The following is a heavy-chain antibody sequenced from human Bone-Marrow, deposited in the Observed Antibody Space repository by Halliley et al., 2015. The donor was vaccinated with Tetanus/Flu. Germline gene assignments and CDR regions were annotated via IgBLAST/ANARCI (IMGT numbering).Heavy chain of an antibody. V-gene: IGHV4-59*01. CDR2: FFYPGNT. Sequence: FFYPGNTNATPSPMSRVPMSVDPSNNQFSLKLSSVTAADTAVYYCARLRAGFYYDSSGYDYWGQGTLVTVSA. J-gene: IGHJ4*02. CDR3: ARLRAGFYYDSSGYDY. D-gene: IGHD3-22*01.